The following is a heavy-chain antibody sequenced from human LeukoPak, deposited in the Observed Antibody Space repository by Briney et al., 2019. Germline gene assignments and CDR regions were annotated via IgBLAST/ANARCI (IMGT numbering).Heavy chain of an antibody. CDR2: ISSSSSYI. CDR3: ARYYDSSGIDY. D-gene: IGHD3-22*01. V-gene: IGHV3-21*01. J-gene: IGHJ4*02. CDR1: GFTFNNFY. Sequence: PGGSLRLSCAASGFTFNNFYMNWVRQAPGKGLEWVSSISSSSSYIDYAESLKGRFTISRDNAKNSLYLQMNSLSVEDTAVYYCARYYDSSGIDYWGQGTLVTVSS.